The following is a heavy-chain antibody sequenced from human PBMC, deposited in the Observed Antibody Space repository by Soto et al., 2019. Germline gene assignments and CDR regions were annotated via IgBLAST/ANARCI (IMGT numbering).Heavy chain of an antibody. CDR1: GFTFSTYW. J-gene: IGHJ4*02. D-gene: IGHD3-10*01. Sequence: GGSLRLSCEASGFTFSTYWMTWVRQAPGKGLEWVASVKQDGNEKYYVDSVKGRFTISRDNAKNSVFLQMDSLRAEDTAVYYCAGHRWHLLPNYLGQGTLVTVSS. CDR3: AGHRWHLLPNY. CDR2: VKQDGNEK. V-gene: IGHV3-7*01.